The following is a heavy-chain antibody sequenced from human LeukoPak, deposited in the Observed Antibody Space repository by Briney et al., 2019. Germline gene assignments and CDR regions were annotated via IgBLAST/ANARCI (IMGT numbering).Heavy chain of an antibody. V-gene: IGHV3-15*01. CDR2: IKSKTDGGTT. J-gene: IGHJ6*03. CDR3: ITLKDIVVVVAATPDYYYYMDV. CDR1: GFTFSNAW. Sequence: PGGSLRLSCAASGFTFSNAWMSWVRQAPGKGLEWVGRIKSKTDGGTTDYAAPVKGRFTISRDDSKNTLYLQMNSLKTEDTAVYYCITLKDIVVVVAATPDYYYYMDVWGKGTTVTVSS. D-gene: IGHD2-15*01.